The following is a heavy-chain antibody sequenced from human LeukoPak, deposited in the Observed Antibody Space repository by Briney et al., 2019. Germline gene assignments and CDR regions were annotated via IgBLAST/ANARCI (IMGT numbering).Heavy chain of an antibody. J-gene: IGHJ4*02. D-gene: IGHD3-22*01. CDR2: IIPSGGDT. CDR3: ARTTNYYDSSGYLY. CDR1: GYTFTSYY. V-gene: IGHV1-46*01. Sequence: ASVKVSCKASGYTFTSYYIHWVRQAPGQGLEWMGIIIPSGGDTSHAQKFQGRVTMTRDTSTSTVYMELSSLRSEDTAVYYCARTTNYYDSSGYLYWGQGTLVTVSS.